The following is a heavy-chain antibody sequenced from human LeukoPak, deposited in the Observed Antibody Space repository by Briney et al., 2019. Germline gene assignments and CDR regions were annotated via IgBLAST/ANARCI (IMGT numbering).Heavy chain of an antibody. D-gene: IGHD6-13*01. CDR2: IYYSGST. Sequence: SETLSLTCTVSGGSISSSSYYWGWIRQPPGKGLEWIGSIYYSGSTYYNPSLRSRVTISVDTSKNQFSLKLSSVTAADTAVYYCARRGSSWYFYWGQGTLVTVSS. V-gene: IGHV4-39*07. CDR3: ARRGSSWYFY. J-gene: IGHJ4*02. CDR1: GGSISSSSYY.